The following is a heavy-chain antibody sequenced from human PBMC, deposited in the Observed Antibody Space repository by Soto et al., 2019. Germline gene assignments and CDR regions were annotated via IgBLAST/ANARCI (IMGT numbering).Heavy chain of an antibody. CDR3: ARDSRDCSGGSCYRNLDY. J-gene: IGHJ4*02. CDR1: GDSVSSNSAA. D-gene: IGHD2-15*01. Sequence: QSQTLSLTCAISGDSVSSNSAAWNWIRQSPSRGLEWLGRTYYRSKWYNDYAVSVKSRITINPDTSKNQFSLQLNSVTPEDTAVYYCARDSRDCSGGSCYRNLDYWGQGTLVTVSS. CDR2: TYYRSKWYN. V-gene: IGHV6-1*01.